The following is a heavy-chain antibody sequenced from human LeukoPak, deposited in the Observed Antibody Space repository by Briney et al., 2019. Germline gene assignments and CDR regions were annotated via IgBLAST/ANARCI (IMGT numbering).Heavy chain of an antibody. CDR2: ISSSGST. V-gene: IGHV4-4*07. CDR3: AGLMTTGGA. CDR1: GDSITYFY. D-gene: IGHD4-17*01. Sequence: SETLSLTCGVSGDSITYFYWSWIRQAAGKGLEWIGRISSSGSTDYNASLKSRVTMSVDTSKNQFSLKLSSVTAADTAVYYCAGLMTTGGAWGQGTLVTVSS. J-gene: IGHJ5*02.